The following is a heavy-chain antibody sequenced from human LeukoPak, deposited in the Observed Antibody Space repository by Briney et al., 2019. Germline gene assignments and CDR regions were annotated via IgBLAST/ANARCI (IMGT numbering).Heavy chain of an antibody. D-gene: IGHD2-21*01. V-gene: IGHV3-7*01. Sequence: GGSLRLSCAASGFTFSSYSMNWVRQAPGKGLEWVANIKEDGSEKYYVDSVKGRFTISRDNAKNSLYLQMNSLRAEDTAVYYCARATASNWFDPWGQGTLVTVSS. J-gene: IGHJ5*02. CDR1: GFTFSSYS. CDR2: IKEDGSEK. CDR3: ARATASNWFDP.